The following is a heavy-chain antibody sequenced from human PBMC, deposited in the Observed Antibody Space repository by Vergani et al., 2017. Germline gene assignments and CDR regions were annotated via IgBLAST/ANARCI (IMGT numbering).Heavy chain of an antibody. V-gene: IGHV4-31*03. CDR2: IYYSGST. J-gene: IGHJ3*02. CDR1: GGSISSGGYY. Sequence: QVQLQESGPGLVKPSQTLSLICTVSGGSISSGGYYWSWIRQPPGKVLEWIGYIYYSGSTYYNPSLKSRVTISVDTSKNQFSLKLSSVTAADTAVYYCAXDPWINVWSGGFDIWGQGIMVTVSS. D-gene: IGHD2-2*03. CDR3: AXDPWINVWSGGFDI.